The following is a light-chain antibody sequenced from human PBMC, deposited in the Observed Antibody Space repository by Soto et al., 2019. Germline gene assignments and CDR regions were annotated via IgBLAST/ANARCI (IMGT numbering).Light chain of an antibody. Sequence: QSVLTQPPSVSGAPGQRVTISCTGSSSNIGAGYDVHWYQQLPGTAPKLLIYGNSNRPSGFPDRFSGSKSGTSASLAIPGLQAEDESDYYCQSYDSSLSGVVFSGGTKLTVL. CDR3: QSYDSSLSGVV. CDR2: GNS. V-gene: IGLV1-40*01. CDR1: SSNIGAGYD. J-gene: IGLJ2*01.